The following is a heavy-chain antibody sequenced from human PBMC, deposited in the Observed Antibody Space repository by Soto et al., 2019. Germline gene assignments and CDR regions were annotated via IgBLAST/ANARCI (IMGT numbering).Heavy chain of an antibody. D-gene: IGHD4-17*01. CDR2: ISAYNRNT. Sequence: ASVKVSCKASGYTFTSYGISWVRQAPGQGLEWMGWISAYNRNTNYAQKLQGRVTMTTDTSTTTAYMELRSLRFDDTAVYYCARSPVTSRGGYYYYMDVWGKGTTVTVSS. CDR3: ARSPVTSRGGYYYYMDV. CDR1: GYTFTSYG. J-gene: IGHJ6*03. V-gene: IGHV1-18*01.